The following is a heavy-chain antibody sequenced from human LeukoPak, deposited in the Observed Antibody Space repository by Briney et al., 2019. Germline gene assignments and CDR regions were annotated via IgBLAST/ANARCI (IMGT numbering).Heavy chain of an antibody. CDR1: GGSISSYY. V-gene: IGHV4-59*01. D-gene: IGHD3-10*01. CDR2: IYYSGST. Sequence: SETLSLTCTVSGGSISSYYWSWIRQPPGKGLEWIGYIYYSGSTNYNPSLKSRVTISVDTSKNQFSLKLSSVTAADTAVYYCARRPGGAWFGELYLDYWGQGTLVTVSS. J-gene: IGHJ4*02. CDR3: ARRPGGAWFGELYLDY.